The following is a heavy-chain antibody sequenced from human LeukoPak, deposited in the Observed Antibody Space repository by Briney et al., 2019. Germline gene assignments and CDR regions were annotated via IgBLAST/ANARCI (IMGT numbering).Heavy chain of an antibody. V-gene: IGHV3-21*01. CDR1: GFTFSSYW. J-gene: IGHJ4*02. D-gene: IGHD6-19*01. CDR3: VREAKIIAVAPFDY. Sequence: PGGSPRLSCAASGFTFSSYWMSWVRQAPGKGLEWVSSISSSSSYIYYADSVKGRFTISRDNAKNSLYLQMNSLRAEDTAVYYCVREAKIIAVAPFDYWGQGTLVTVSS. CDR2: ISSSSSYI.